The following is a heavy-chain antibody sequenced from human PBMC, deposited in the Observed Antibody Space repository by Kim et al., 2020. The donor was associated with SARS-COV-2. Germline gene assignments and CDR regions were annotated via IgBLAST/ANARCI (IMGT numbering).Heavy chain of an antibody. Sequence: SETLSLTCAVYGGSFSGYYWSWIRQPPGKGLEWIGEINHSGSTNYKPSLKSRVTISVDTSKNQCSLKLSSVTAADTAVYYCARHQTRERWFGLRRGWFDPWGQGTLVTVSS. V-gene: IGHV4-34*01. CDR1: GGSFSGYY. D-gene: IGHD3-10*01. CDR2: INHSGST. CDR3: ARHQTRERWFGLRRGWFDP. J-gene: IGHJ5*02.